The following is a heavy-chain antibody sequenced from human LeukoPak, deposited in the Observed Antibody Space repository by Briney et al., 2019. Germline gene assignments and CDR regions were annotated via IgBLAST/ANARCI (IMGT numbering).Heavy chain of an antibody. CDR3: TGRGYCSSTSCYTEKNSWFAP. Sequence: SETLSLTCAVYGGSSSGYYWSWIRQPPGKGREWVGEINHSGRTNYNTSLKSRVTISVDTSKKQSSLKLRSVTAAHTAVYYWTGRGYCSSTSCYTEKNSWFAPWGEGTLVTVSS. CDR1: GGSSSGYY. J-gene: IGHJ5*02. D-gene: IGHD2-2*02. V-gene: IGHV4-34*01. CDR2: INHSGRT.